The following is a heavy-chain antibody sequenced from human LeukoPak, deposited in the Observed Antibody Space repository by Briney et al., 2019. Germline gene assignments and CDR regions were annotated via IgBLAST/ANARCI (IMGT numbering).Heavy chain of an antibody. CDR3: ARVPSYGYVFDY. V-gene: IGHV1-69*01. CDR2: IIPIFGTA. Sequence: RTSVKVSCKASGGTFSSYAISWVRQAPGQGLEWMGGIIPIFGTANYAQKFQGRVTITADESTSTAYMELSSLRSEDTAVYYCARVPSYGYVFDYWGQGTLVTVSS. D-gene: IGHD5-18*01. CDR1: GGTFSSYA. J-gene: IGHJ4*02.